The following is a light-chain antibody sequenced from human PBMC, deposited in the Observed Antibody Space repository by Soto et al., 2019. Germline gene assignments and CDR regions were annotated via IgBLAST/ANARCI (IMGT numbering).Light chain of an antibody. Sequence: EIVMTQSPATLSLSPGERSTLSFMSSLSISSSYLAWYQQRPGQAPRLLIYGASSRATGIPDRFSGSGSRTDFTLTISSLQAEDVAVYYCQQYYTTPWAFGQGTKVDIK. CDR2: GAS. CDR1: LSISSSY. V-gene: IGKV3D-7*01. CDR3: QQYYTTPWA. J-gene: IGKJ1*01.